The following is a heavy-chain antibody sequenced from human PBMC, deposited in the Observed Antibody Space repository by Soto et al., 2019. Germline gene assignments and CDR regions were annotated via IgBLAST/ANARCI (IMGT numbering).Heavy chain of an antibody. J-gene: IGHJ5*02. V-gene: IGHV1-2*02. CDR2: MNPRSGGT. Sequence: ASVEVSCQASGYTFTTYYMHLLLQGPGQGLEWMGWMNPRSGGTKYAQAFQDRVTMTRDASISTAYMEVTSLRHGDTAVYFCARSDDSTSYPLDLWGPGPLVTVSS. CDR1: GYTFTTYY. CDR3: ARSDDSTSYPLDL. D-gene: IGHD4-4*01.